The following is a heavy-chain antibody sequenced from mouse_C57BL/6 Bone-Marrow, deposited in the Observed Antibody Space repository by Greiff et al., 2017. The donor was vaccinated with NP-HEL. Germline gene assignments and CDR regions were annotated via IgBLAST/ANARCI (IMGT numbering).Heavy chain of an antibody. Sequence: QVQLQQPGAELVKPGASVKLSCKASGYTFTSYRMHWVKQRPGQGLEWIGMIHPNSGSTNYNEKFKSKATLTVDKSSSTAYMQLSSLTSEDSAVYYCARRGIYDGYLAWFAYWGQGTLVTVSA. CDR3: ARRGIYDGYLAWFAY. CDR1: GYTFTSYR. CDR2: IHPNSGST. D-gene: IGHD2-3*01. J-gene: IGHJ3*01. V-gene: IGHV1-64*01.